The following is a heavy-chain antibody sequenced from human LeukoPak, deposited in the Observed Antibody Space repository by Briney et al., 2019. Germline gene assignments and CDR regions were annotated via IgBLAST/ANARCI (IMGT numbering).Heavy chain of an antibody. J-gene: IGHJ6*03. Sequence: SETLSLTCTVSGYSISSGYYWGWIRQPPGKGLEWIGSIYYSGSTYYNPSLKSRVTISVDTSKNQFSLKLSSVTAADTAVYFCARGRVSSSTWHSTYYYYFYMDVWGKGTTVTVSS. V-gene: IGHV4-38-2*02. D-gene: IGHD4-11*01. CDR1: GYSISSGYY. CDR2: IYYSGST. CDR3: ARGRVSSSTWHSTYYYYFYMDV.